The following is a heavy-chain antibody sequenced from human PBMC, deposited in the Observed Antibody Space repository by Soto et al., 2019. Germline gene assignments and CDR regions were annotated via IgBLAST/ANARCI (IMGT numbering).Heavy chain of an antibody. V-gene: IGHV3-30*18. Sequence: GGSLRLSCAASGFTFSSYGMHWVRQAPGKGLEWVAVISYDGSNKYYADSVKGQFTISRDNSKNTLYLQMNSLRAEDTAVYYCAKDRYSGYDFSEGYYYYGMDVWGQGTTVTVSS. CDR3: AKDRYSGYDFSEGYYYYGMDV. CDR1: GFTFSSYG. D-gene: IGHD5-12*01. J-gene: IGHJ6*02. CDR2: ISYDGSNK.